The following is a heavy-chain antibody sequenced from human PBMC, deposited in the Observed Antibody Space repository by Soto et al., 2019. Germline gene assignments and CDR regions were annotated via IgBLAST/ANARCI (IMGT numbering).Heavy chain of an antibody. D-gene: IGHD2-2*01. J-gene: IGHJ6*03. CDR2: ITGSTGTT. CDR1: GFTFSNFA. CDR3: AKDTSSSPYYMDV. Sequence: EVQVLESGGGSVQPGGSLRRSCAASGFTFSNFAMSWVRHAPGKGLEWVSEITGSTGTTYYADSVRGRFIISRDNSQNTLHLQMNSLRPEDTAVYYCAKDTSSSPYYMDVWGKGTTVTVSS. V-gene: IGHV3-23*01.